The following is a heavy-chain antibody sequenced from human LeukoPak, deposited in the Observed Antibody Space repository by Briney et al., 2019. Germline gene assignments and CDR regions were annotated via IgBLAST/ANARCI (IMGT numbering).Heavy chain of an antibody. D-gene: IGHD2-15*01. J-gene: IGHJ4*02. Sequence: ASVKVSCKASGYTFTGYYMHWVRQAPGQGLEWMGWINPNSGGTIFAQKFQGRVTMTRDRSISTAYMELNSLKSDDTAMYYCARRYCSGGTCYSDYWGQGTLVTVSS. CDR1: GYTFTGYY. CDR2: INPNSGGT. CDR3: ARRYCSGGTCYSDY. V-gene: IGHV1-2*02.